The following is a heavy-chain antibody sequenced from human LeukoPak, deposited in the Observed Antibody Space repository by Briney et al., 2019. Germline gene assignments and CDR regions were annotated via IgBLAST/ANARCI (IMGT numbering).Heavy chain of an antibody. J-gene: IGHJ4*02. CDR1: GFTFSSYW. CDR2: INREGSGT. Sequence: GGSLRLSCAASGFTFSSYWLHWVRQRPGKGLVWVSRINREGSGTNYAGSVKGRFTISRDNARNTLYLQMNSLRVEDTAVYYCARVSNRDGFTFDYWGQGTMVTVSS. CDR3: ARVSNRDGFTFDY. D-gene: IGHD5-24*01. V-gene: IGHV3-74*01.